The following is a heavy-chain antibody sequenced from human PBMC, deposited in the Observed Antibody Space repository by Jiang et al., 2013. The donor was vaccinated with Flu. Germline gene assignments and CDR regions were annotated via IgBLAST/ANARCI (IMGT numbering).Heavy chain of an antibody. Sequence: PGLVKPSETLSLTCTVSGGSISSYYWSWIRQPPGKGLEWIGYIYYSGSTNYNPSLKSRVTISVDTSKNQFSLKLSSVTAADTAVYYCARLWGVLGDSSGYYPLDYWGQGTLVTVSS. V-gene: IGHV4-59*08. CDR2: IYYSGST. CDR1: GGSISSYY. CDR3: ARLWGVLGDSSGYYPLDY. J-gene: IGHJ4*02. D-gene: IGHD3-22*01.